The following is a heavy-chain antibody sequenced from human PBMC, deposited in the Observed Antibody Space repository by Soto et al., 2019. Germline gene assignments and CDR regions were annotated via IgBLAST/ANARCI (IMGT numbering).Heavy chain of an antibody. CDR3: ARERPYYYDSSGYYYPFFFDY. V-gene: IGHV4-34*01. Sequence: PSETLSLTFAVYGGSFSGYYWSWIRQPPGKGLEWIGEINHSGSTNYNPSLKSRVTISVDTSKNQFSLKLSSVTAADTAVYYCARERPYYYDSSGYYYPFFFDYWGQGTLVTVSS. CDR2: INHSGST. J-gene: IGHJ4*02. CDR1: GGSFSGYY. D-gene: IGHD3-22*01.